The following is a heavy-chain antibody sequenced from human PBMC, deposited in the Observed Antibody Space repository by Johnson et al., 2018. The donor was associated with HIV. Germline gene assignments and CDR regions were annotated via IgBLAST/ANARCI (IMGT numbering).Heavy chain of an antibody. CDR3: ARVTQQVVRVGSDAFDI. D-gene: IGHD2-21*01. CDR2: IWYDGSNK. CDR1: GFTFSSYG. J-gene: IGHJ3*02. Sequence: QVQLVESGGGVVQPGRSLRLSCAAFGFTFSSYGIHWVRQAPGKGLAWVAVIWYDGSNKYDADSVKGRFTISRENAKKSLYLQNNSLRAEDTALYYCARVTQQVVRVGSDAFDIWVQGTMVTVSS. V-gene: IGHV3-33*01.